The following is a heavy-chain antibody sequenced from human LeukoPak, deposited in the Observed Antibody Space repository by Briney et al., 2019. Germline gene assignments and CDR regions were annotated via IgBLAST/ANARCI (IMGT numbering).Heavy chain of an antibody. CDR3: ARGPQNYDFWSGYYTLWWFDP. CDR2: IYTSGST. CDR1: GGSISSGSYY. D-gene: IGHD3-3*01. V-gene: IGHV4-61*02. J-gene: IGHJ5*02. Sequence: KTSETLSLTCTVSGGSISSGSYYWSWIRQPAGKGLEWIGRIYTSGSTNYNPSLKSRVTISVDTSKNQFSLKLSSVTAADTAVYYCARGPQNYDFWSGYYTLWWFDPWGQGTLVTVSS.